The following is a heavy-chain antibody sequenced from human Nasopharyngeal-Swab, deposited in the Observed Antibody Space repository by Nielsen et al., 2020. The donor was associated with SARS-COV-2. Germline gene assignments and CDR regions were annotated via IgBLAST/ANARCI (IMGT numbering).Heavy chain of an antibody. CDR2: IYYSGST. CDR3: ARGSGDTIFGVVIIGAFDI. Sequence: LRLSCTVSGGSISSGDYYWSWIRQPPGKGLEWIGYIYYSGSTYYNPSLKSRVTISVDTSKNQFSLKLSSVTAADTAVYYCARGSGDTIFGVVIIGAFDIWGQGTMVTVSS. D-gene: IGHD3-3*01. J-gene: IGHJ3*02. CDR1: GGSISSGDYY. V-gene: IGHV4-30-4*01.